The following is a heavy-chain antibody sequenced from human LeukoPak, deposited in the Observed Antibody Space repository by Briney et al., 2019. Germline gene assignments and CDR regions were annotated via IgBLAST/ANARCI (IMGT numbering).Heavy chain of an antibody. CDR3: ASPGIAEPWYFDL. Sequence: SETLSLTCTVSGGSISSYYWSWIRQPPGKGLEWIGYIYYSGSTNYNPSLMSRVTISIDTSKNQFSLKLSSVTAADTAVYYCASPGIAEPWYFDLWGRGTLVTVSS. CDR2: IYYSGST. D-gene: IGHD6-13*01. CDR1: GGSISSYY. V-gene: IGHV4-59*01. J-gene: IGHJ2*01.